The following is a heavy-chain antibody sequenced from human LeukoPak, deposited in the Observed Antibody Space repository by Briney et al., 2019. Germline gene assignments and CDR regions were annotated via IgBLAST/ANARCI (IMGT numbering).Heavy chain of an antibody. CDR2: IIPSFGIA. V-gene: IGHV1-69*04. J-gene: IGHJ4*02. CDR1: GGTFSSYA. CDR3: AGRDYYDSSGYYWDY. Sequence: SVKVSCKASGGTFSSYAISWVRQAPGQGLEWMGRIIPSFGIANYAQKFQGRVTITADKSTSTAYMELSSLRSEDTAVYCCAGRDYYDSSGYYWDYWGQGTLVTVSS. D-gene: IGHD3-22*01.